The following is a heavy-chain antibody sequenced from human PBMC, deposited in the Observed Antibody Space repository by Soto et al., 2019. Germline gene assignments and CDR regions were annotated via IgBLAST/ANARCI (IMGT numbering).Heavy chain of an antibody. CDR3: ARDLRFLEWFLWY. CDR2: ISYDGSNK. CDR1: GFTFSSYA. J-gene: IGHJ4*02. V-gene: IGHV3-30-3*01. D-gene: IGHD3-3*01. Sequence: QVQLVESGGGVVQPGRSLRLSCAASGFTFSSYAMHWVRQAPGKGLEWVAVISYDGSNKYYADSVKGRFTISRDNSKNTLYLQMNSLRAEDTAVYYCARDLRFLEWFLWYWGQGTLFTVSS.